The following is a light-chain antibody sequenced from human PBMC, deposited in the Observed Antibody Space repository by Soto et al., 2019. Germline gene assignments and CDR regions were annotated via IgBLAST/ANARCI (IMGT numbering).Light chain of an antibody. CDR1: QSVDSSY. CDR2: GAS. Sequence: EIVLTQSPGTLSLSPGERATLSCRASQSVDSSYTAWYQQKPGQAPRLLIYGASNRATGIPDRFSGTGSGTDFTLTISRLEPDDFATYYCQQYSSYWTFGQGTKVEI. V-gene: IGKV3-20*01. J-gene: IGKJ1*01. CDR3: QQYSSYWT.